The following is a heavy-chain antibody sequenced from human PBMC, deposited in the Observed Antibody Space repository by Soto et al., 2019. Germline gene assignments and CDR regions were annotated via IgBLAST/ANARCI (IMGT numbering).Heavy chain of an antibody. CDR2: ISYDGSNK. D-gene: IGHD3-22*01. V-gene: IGHV3-30-3*01. CDR1: GFTFSSYA. J-gene: IGHJ4*02. CDR3: ARGLYYDSSGYSNFDY. Sequence: QVQLVESGGGVVQPGRSLRLSCAASGFTFSSYAMNWVRQAPGKRLEWVAVISYDGSNKYYADSVKGRFTISRDNSKNTLYLQMNSLRAEDTAVYYCARGLYYDSSGYSNFDYWGQGTLVTVSS.